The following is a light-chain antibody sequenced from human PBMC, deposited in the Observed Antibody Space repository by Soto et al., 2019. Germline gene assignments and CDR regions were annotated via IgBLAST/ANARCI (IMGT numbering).Light chain of an antibody. J-gene: IGLJ2*01. CDR3: KVWEGTGAQVV. CDR1: NVGSRS. V-gene: IGLV3-21*01. Sequence: SYELTQPPSVSVAPGETARISCGGNNVGSRSVHWYQQKPGQAPFLVIYYGSDRPSGIPERLSGSNSGNTATLIISRVEAGDEAEYYCKVWEGTGAQVVFGGGSKLTV. CDR2: YGS.